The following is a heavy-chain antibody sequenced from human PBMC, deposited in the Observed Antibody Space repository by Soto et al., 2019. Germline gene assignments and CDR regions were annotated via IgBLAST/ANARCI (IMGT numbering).Heavy chain of an antibody. Sequence: QVQLVESGGGLVQPGRSLRLSCAASGFTFTNYAMHWVRQAPGKGLEWVTITSYDGSNQYYADSVKGRFTISRDNSKNTVYLQMNSLRPEDTAVYYCARGVIAAGNYGMDVWGQGTTVTVSS. CDR1: GFTFTNYA. V-gene: IGHV3-30-3*01. D-gene: IGHD6-13*01. CDR3: ARGVIAAGNYGMDV. J-gene: IGHJ6*02. CDR2: TSYDGSNQ.